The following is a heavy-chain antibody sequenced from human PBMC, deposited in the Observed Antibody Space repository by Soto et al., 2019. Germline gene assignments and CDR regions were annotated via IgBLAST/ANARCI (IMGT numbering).Heavy chain of an antibody. V-gene: IGHV4-4*07. CDR3: ERDRAVIGNDSWFDP. J-gene: IGHJ5*02. Sequence: EILSVSFTVSGGSISSYYWSWIRQPAGKGLEWIGRIYSSGSTNYNPSLKSRVTMSVDTSKNQFSLKLTSVTAADTAVYYCERDRAVIGNDSWFDPWGQGTLVTVSS. CDR2: IYSSGST. CDR1: GGSISSYY. D-gene: IGHD1-20*01.